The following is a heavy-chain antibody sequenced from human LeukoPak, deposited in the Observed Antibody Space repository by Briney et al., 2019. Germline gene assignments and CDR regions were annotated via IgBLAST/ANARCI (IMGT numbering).Heavy chain of an antibody. D-gene: IGHD4-23*01. CDR2: ISAYNGNT. CDR3: ARGSSANSDIYDY. CDR1: GGTFIIYA. V-gene: IGHV1-18*01. J-gene: IGHJ4*02. Sequence: VASVKVSCKASGGTFIIYAISWVRQAPGQGLEWMGWISAYNGNTNYPQKLQDRVTMTTDTSTSTAYMELRSLRSDDTAVYYCARGSSANSDIYDYWGQGTLVTVSS.